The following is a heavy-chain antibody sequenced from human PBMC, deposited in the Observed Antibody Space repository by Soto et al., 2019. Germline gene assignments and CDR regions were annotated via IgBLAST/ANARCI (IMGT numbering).Heavy chain of an antibody. Sequence: QVQLQQWGAGLLKPSETLSLTCAVYGGSFCGYSWNWIRQPPGKGLEWIGEINHSGSTNYNPSLKSRVTISVDKSKKQFSLKLSSVTAADTAVYYCARDDYGDSGFGYWGHGTQVTVSS. CDR3: ARDDYGDSGFGY. CDR2: INHSGST. CDR1: GGSFCGYS. D-gene: IGHD4-17*01. J-gene: IGHJ4*01. V-gene: IGHV4-34*02.